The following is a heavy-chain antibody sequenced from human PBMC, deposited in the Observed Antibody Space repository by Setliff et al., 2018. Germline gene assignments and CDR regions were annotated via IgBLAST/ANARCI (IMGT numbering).Heavy chain of an antibody. CDR3: ATRTTSTTIGWFDP. Sequence: GSSVKVSCKASGYTFTSHYMHWVRQAPGQGLEWMVGIIPILGIVDYAQKLQGRVTITADKSTSTAYMELSSLRSEDTAVYHCATRTTSTTIGWFDPWGQGTLVTVSS. D-gene: IGHD4-4*01. CDR2: IIPILGIV. CDR1: GYTFTSHY. J-gene: IGHJ5*02. V-gene: IGHV1-69*10.